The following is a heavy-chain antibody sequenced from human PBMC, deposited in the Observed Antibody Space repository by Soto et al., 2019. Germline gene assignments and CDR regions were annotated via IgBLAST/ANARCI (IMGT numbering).Heavy chain of an antibody. D-gene: IGHD5-18*01. V-gene: IGHV3-74*01. CDR1: GFTFSSYW. Sequence: EVQLVESGGALVQPGGSLRLSCAASGFTFSSYWMHWVRQAPGKGLVWVSRINSDGSSTSYADSVKGRFTISRDNSKNTLYQQMNSLRAEDTAVYYCARGGGYSYGSNDYWGQGTLVAVSS. CDR2: INSDGSST. CDR3: ARGGGYSYGSNDY. J-gene: IGHJ4*02.